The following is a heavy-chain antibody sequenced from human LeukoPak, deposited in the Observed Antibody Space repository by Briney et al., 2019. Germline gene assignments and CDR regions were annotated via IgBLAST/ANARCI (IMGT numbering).Heavy chain of an antibody. CDR2: IYSGGST. D-gene: IGHD6-13*01. V-gene: IGHV3-66*01. Sequence: GGSLRLSCAASGLTFSNAWMSWVRQAPGKGLEWVSVIYSGGSTYYADSVKGRFTISRDNSKNTLYLQMNSLRAEDTAVYYCARVAASKAAAGNGGDWFDPWGQETLVTVSS. CDR3: ARVAASKAAAGNGGDWFDP. J-gene: IGHJ5*02. CDR1: GLTFSNAW.